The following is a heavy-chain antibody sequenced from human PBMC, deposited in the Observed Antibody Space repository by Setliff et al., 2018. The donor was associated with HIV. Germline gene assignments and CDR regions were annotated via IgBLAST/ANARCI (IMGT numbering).Heavy chain of an antibody. V-gene: IGHV5-51*01. Sequence: GESLKISCTGSGYSFSNHWIGWVRQMPGRGLEWVAIIYPQDSDTRYSPSFEGHVTISADTSRYTAYLQWRALRASDTAMYYCARVPSQRVESSGWYIWFDPWGQGTLVTVSS. J-gene: IGHJ5*02. CDR3: ARVPSQRVESSGWYIWFDP. CDR2: IYPQDSDT. CDR1: GYSFSNHW. D-gene: IGHD6-19*01.